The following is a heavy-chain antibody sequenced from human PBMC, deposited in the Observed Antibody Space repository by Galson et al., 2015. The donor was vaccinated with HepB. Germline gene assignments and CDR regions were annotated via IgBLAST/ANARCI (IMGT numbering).Heavy chain of an antibody. Sequence: SLRLSCAASGFTFSSYGMHWVRQAPGKGLEWVAVISYDGSNKYYADSVKGRFTISRDNSKNTLYLQMNSLRAEDTAVYYCAKDLERITMIVVVFNYYYYGMDVWGQGTTVTVSS. J-gene: IGHJ6*02. CDR1: GFTFSSYG. CDR3: AKDLERITMIVVVFNYYYYGMDV. CDR2: ISYDGSNK. D-gene: IGHD3-22*01. V-gene: IGHV3-30*18.